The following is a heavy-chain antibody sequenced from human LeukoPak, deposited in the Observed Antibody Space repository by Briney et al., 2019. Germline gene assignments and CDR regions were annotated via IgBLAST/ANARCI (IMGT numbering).Heavy chain of an antibody. Sequence: GGSLGLSCVGSGFSFRYFAIHWVRQAPGKGLEYVSVINTDGRITYYADSAKGRFTISRDNSKNTVYLQMGSLRGDDMAVYYCKRDGGSFCDFDYWGQGALVTVSS. D-gene: IGHD1-26*01. CDR1: GFSFRYFA. J-gene: IGHJ4*02. CDR3: KRDGGSFCDFDY. CDR2: INTDGRIT. V-gene: IGHV3-64*02.